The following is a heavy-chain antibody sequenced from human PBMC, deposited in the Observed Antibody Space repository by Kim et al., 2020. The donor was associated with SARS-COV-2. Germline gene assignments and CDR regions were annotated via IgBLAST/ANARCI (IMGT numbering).Heavy chain of an antibody. J-gene: IGHJ6*03. CDR3: ARSYYYMDV. CDR1: GGSFSGYY. Sequence: SDTLSLTCAVYGGSFSGYYWSWIRQPPGKGLEWIGEINHSGSTNYNPSLKSRVTISVDTSKNQFSLKLSSVTAADTAVYYCARSYYYMDVWGKGTTVTVSS. V-gene: IGHV4-34*01. CDR2: INHSGST.